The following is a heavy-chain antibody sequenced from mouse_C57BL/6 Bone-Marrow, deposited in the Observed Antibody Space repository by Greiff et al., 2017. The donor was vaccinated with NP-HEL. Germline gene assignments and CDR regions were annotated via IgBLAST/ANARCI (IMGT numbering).Heavy chain of an antibody. CDR2: INSDGGST. Sequence: EVKLVESGGGLVQPGESLKLSCESNEYEFPSHDMSWVRKTPEKRLELVAAINSDGGSTYYPDTMERRFIISRDNTKKTLYLQMSSLRSEDTALYYCARHRNYYGSSPWFPYWGQGTLVTVSA. CDR1: EYEFPSHD. J-gene: IGHJ3*01. CDR3: ARHRNYYGSSPWFPY. V-gene: IGHV5-2*01. D-gene: IGHD1-1*01.